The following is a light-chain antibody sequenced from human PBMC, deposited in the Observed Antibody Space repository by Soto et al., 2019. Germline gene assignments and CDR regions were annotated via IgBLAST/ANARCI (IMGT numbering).Light chain of an antibody. V-gene: IGKV1-5*01. CDR1: QSISSW. J-gene: IGKJ1*01. Sequence: IQITQSPSTLSASVGHSITITCRASQSISSWLAWYQQKPGKAPKVLIYDASSLASGVPSRFSGSGSGTEFTLTISSLQPDDFATYYCQHYNSYSEAFGQGTKVDIK. CDR3: QHYNSYSEA. CDR2: DAS.